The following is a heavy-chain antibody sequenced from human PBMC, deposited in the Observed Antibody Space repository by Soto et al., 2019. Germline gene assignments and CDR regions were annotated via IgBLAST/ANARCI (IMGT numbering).Heavy chain of an antibody. CDR3: AGRYCSGGSCYGPFDY. CDR1: GGTFSSYT. Sequence: SVKVSCKASGGTFSSYTISWVRQAPGQGLEWMGRIIPILGIANYAQKFQGRVTITADKSTSTAYMELSSLRSEDTAVYYCAGRYCSGGSCYGPFDYWGQGTLVTVSS. D-gene: IGHD2-15*01. V-gene: IGHV1-69*02. J-gene: IGHJ4*02. CDR2: IIPILGIA.